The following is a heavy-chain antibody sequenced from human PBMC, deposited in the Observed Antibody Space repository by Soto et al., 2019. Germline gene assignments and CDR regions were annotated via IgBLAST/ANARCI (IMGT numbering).Heavy chain of an antibody. CDR1: GGSISSYD. CDR3: ARGCPHYDILTGYYSGWFDP. V-gene: IGHV4-59*01. D-gene: IGHD3-9*01. CDR2: IYYSGST. Sequence: SETLSLTCPVSGGSISSYDVSWIRQPPGKELEWIGYIYYSGSTNYNPSLKSRVTISVDTSENQFSLKLSSVTAADTAVYYCARGCPHYDILTGYYSGWFDPWGQGTLVTVSS. J-gene: IGHJ5*02.